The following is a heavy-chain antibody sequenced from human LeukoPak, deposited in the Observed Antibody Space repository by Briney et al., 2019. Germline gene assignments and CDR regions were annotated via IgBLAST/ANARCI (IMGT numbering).Heavy chain of an antibody. V-gene: IGHV4-59*08. CDR3: ARTISGWYYFDY. CDR2: IFYTGST. D-gene: IGHD6-13*01. Sequence: SETLSLTCTVSGGSISGHYWSWIRQPPGKELEWIGNIFYTGSTHYNPSLESRVTISVDTSKNQFSLKLSSVTAADTAVFYCARTISGWYYFDYWGQGTLVTVSS. J-gene: IGHJ4*02. CDR1: GGSISGHY.